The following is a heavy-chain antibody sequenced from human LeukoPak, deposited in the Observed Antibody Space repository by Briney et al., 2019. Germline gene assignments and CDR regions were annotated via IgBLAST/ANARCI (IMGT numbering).Heavy chain of an antibody. J-gene: IGHJ5*02. Sequence: ASVKVSCKASGYTFTSYGISWVRQAPGQGLEWMGWISAYNGNTNYAQKLQGRVTMTTDTSTSTAYMELSSLRSEDTAVYYCARARRRPYTIFGVVTINWFDPWGQGTLVTVSS. CDR1: GYTFTSYG. V-gene: IGHV1-18*01. D-gene: IGHD3-3*01. CDR3: ARARRRPYTIFGVVTINWFDP. CDR2: ISAYNGNT.